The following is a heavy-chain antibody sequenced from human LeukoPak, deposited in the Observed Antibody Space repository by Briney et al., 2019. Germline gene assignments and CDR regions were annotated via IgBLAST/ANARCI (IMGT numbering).Heavy chain of an antibody. Sequence: PSETLSLTCTVSGGSISSSSYYWGWIRQPPGKGLEWIGSIYYSGSTYYNPSLKSRVTISVDTSKNQFSLKLSSVTAADTAVYYCARGPKRPRITMVRGVSGYWFDPWGQGTLVTVSS. D-gene: IGHD3-10*01. J-gene: IGHJ5*02. V-gene: IGHV4-39*07. CDR3: ARGPKRPRITMVRGVSGYWFDP. CDR2: IYYSGST. CDR1: GGSISSSSYY.